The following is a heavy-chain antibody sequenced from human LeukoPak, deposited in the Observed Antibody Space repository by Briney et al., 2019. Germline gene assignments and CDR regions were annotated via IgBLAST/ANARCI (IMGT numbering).Heavy chain of an antibody. CDR3: ARVRYGSGSLYYYYYYMDV. Sequence: PPETLSLTCTVSGGSISSSSYNWGWIRQPPGKGLEWIGSIYYSGSTYYNPSLKSRVTISVDTSKNQFSLKLSSVTAADTAIYYCARVRYGSGSLYYYYYYMDVWGKGTTVTISS. D-gene: IGHD3-10*01. J-gene: IGHJ6*03. CDR1: GGSISSSSYN. CDR2: IYYSGST. V-gene: IGHV4-39*01.